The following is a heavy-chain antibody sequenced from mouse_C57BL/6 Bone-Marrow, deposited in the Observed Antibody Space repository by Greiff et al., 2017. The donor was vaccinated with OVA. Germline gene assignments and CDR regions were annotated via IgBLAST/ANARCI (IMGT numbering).Heavy chain of an antibody. J-gene: IGHJ2*01. V-gene: IGHV1-9*01. CDR3: ERANYSNYAPYFDY. CDR2: ILPGSGST. D-gene: IGHD2-5*01. CDR1: GYTFTGYW. Sequence: QVQLQQSGAELMKPGASVKLSCKASGYTFTGYWIEWVKQRPGHGLEWIGEILPGSGSTNYNEKFKGKATFTADTSSNTAYMQLSSLTTEDSAIYYYERANYSNYAPYFDYWGQGTTLTVSS.